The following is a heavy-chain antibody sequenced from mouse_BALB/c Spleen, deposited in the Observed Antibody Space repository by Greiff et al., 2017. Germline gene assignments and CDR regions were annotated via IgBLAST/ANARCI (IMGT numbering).Heavy chain of an antibody. CDR1: GYTFTSYY. CDR2: INPSNGGT. D-gene: IGHD4-1*01. Sequence: VQLQQPGAELVKPGASVKLSCKASGYTFTSYYMYWVKQRPGQGLEWIGGINPSNGGTNFNEKFKSKATLTVDKSSSTAYMQLSSLTSVDSAVYYCTRRKKSWDEYYAMDYWGQGTSVTVSS. V-gene: IGHV1S81*02. J-gene: IGHJ4*01. CDR3: TRRKKSWDEYYAMDY.